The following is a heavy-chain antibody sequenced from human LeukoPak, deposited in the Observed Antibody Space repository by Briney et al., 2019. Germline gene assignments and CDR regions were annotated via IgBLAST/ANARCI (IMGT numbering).Heavy chain of an antibody. Sequence: SQTLSLTCTVSGGSISSHYWSWIRHPPGKGLEGIGYNYYSGNTDYNPSLRSRVSISVDTSKNQFSLKLTSVTAADTAVYYCARVHDEYGFSYYYYSMDVWGKGTTVTVSS. D-gene: IGHD3-3*01. CDR3: ARVHDEYGFSYYYYSMDV. V-gene: IGHV4-59*11. CDR1: GGSISSHY. CDR2: NYYSGNT. J-gene: IGHJ6*01.